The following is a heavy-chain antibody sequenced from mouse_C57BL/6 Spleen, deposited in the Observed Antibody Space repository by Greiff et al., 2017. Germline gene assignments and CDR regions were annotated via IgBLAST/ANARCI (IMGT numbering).Heavy chain of an antibody. CDR1: GYTFTDYE. CDR3: THYYGSRDWYFDV. D-gene: IGHD1-1*01. Sequence: VQLQQSGAELVRPGASVTLSCKASGYTFTDYEMHWVKQTPVHGLEWIGAIDPETGGTAYNQKFKGKAILTADKSSSTAYMELRSLTSEDSAVYYCTHYYGSRDWYFDVWGTGTTVTVSS. V-gene: IGHV1-15*01. J-gene: IGHJ1*03. CDR2: IDPETGGT.